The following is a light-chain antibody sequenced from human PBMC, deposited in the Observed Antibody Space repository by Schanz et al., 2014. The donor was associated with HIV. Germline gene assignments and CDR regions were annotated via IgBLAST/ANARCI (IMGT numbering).Light chain of an antibody. Sequence: ETVLTQSPGSLSLSPGERATLSCRASQSLGGSQLAWYQHKPGQAPRLLIYGASNRATGIPDRFSGGGSGTDFTLTISRLEPEDFAVYYCQQYGNSPLTFGGGTKVEIK. CDR2: GAS. CDR3: QQYGNSPLT. V-gene: IGKV3-20*01. CDR1: QSLGGSQ. J-gene: IGKJ4*01.